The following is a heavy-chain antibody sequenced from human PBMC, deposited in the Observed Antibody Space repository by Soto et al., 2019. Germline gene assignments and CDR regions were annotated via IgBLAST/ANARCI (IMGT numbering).Heavy chain of an antibody. D-gene: IGHD2-2*01. CDR2: ISGSGGSP. CDR3: AKARCSSATCYFSDY. Sequence: EVQLLQSGGGLVQPGESLRLSCAASGFIFSSYTMSWVRQAPGKGLEWVSVISGSGGSPYHADSVQGRFTISRDNPTTTLYLQMNGLKAEDTAIYYCAKARCSSATCYFSDYWGQGTLVTFSS. CDR1: GFIFSSYT. J-gene: IGHJ4*02. V-gene: IGHV3-23*01.